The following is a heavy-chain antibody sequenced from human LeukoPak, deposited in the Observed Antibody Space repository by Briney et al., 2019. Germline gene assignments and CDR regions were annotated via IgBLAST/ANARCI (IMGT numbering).Heavy chain of an antibody. V-gene: IGHV3-21*06. CDR3: ARDEGLTVAGPDFDY. CDR1: GFTFGTFS. D-gene: IGHD6-19*01. Sequence: GGSLRLSCAASGFTFGTFSMNWVRQAPGKGLEWVSSISSSSTYIHYADSVKGRFTISRDNAKNSLYLQMNSLRAEDTAVYYCARDEGLTVAGPDFDYWGQGTLVTVSS. J-gene: IGHJ4*02. CDR2: ISSSSTYI.